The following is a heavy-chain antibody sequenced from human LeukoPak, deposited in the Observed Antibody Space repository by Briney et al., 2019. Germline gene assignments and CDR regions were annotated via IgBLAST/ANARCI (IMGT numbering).Heavy chain of an antibody. CDR2: ISGSGGST. V-gene: IGHV3-23*01. J-gene: IGHJ4*02. CDR1: GFTFSSYA. D-gene: IGHD4-17*01. Sequence: GGSLRLSCAASGFTFSSYAMSWVRQAPGKGLEWVSAISGSGGSTYYADSVKGRFTISRDNSKNTLYLQMNSLRAEDTAVYYCAKFSYGGTSGLNFDYWGQGTLVTVPS. CDR3: AKFSYGGTSGLNFDY.